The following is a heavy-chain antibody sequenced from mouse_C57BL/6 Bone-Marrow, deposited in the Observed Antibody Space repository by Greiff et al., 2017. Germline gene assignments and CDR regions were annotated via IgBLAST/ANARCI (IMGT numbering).Heavy chain of an antibody. CDR3: ARDGGYYSVDY. CDR1: GYTFTSYW. D-gene: IGHD2-3*01. J-gene: IGHJ2*01. V-gene: IGHV1-50*01. Sequence: VQLQQPGAELVKPGASVKLSCKASGYTFTSYWMQWVKQRPGQGLEWIGEIDPSDSYTNYNQKFKGKATLTVDTSSSTAYMQLSSLTSEDSAVYYSARDGGYYSVDYWGQGTTLTVSS. CDR2: IDPSDSYT.